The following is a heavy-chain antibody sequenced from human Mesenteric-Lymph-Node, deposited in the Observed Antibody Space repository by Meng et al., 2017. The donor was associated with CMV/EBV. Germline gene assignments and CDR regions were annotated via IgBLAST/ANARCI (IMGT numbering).Heavy chain of an antibody. D-gene: IGHD1-7*01. CDR1: GYTFTGYF. CDR2: IDANSGGT. J-gene: IGHJ6*02. CDR3: ARSPNYRWNSHYAMDV. Sequence: ASVKVSCKASGYTFTGYFIHWVRQAPGQVLEWMGWIDANSGGTNYAQRFQGRVTVTRDTPISTVYMELSGLRDDDTAVYYCARSPNYRWNSHYAMDVWGQGTTVTVSS. V-gene: IGHV1-2*02.